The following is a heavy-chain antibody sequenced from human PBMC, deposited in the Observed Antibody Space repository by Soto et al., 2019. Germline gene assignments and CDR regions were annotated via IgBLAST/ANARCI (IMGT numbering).Heavy chain of an antibody. Sequence: EVQLVESGGGLVQPGESLRLSCAASGFTFSSYWMTWVRQAPGKGLEWVANIKQDGSEKYYVDSVRGRFTMSRDNAKNSLYLQMNSLRAEDTAVYYCARVVGATQMDFDYWGQGTLVPVSS. V-gene: IGHV3-7*01. CDR3: ARVVGATQMDFDY. CDR1: GFTFSSYW. J-gene: IGHJ4*02. D-gene: IGHD1-26*01. CDR2: IKQDGSEK.